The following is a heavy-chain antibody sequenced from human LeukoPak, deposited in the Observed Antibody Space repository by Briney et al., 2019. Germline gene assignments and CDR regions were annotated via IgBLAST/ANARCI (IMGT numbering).Heavy chain of an antibody. CDR2: IGAADDT. J-gene: IGHJ4*02. CDR1: GFTFSRFD. V-gene: IGHV3-13*04. Sequence: GGSLRLSCAASGFTFSRFDMHWVRQATGKGLEWVLTIGAADDTYYAGSVKGRFTISRENAKNSLFLQMNSLRAGDTAVYYCVRGGSAGTFDYWGQGTLVTVSS. CDR3: VRGGSAGTFDY. D-gene: IGHD6-13*01.